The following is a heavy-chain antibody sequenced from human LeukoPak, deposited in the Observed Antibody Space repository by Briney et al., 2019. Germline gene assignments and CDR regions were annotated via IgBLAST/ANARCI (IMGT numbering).Heavy chain of an antibody. CDR2: ITRNGGAR. Sequence: GGSLRLSCVGSGFSFSEYAMYWVRHAPGKGLEYVSTITRNGGARDYGNSVAGRFTVSRDNSKSTLYLQMGSLRIEDTPVYYCARETVVDSSTSRDIKIKHEAFDIWGRGTVVTVSS. V-gene: IGHV3-64*01. CDR3: ARETVVDSSTSRDIKIKHEAFDI. J-gene: IGHJ3*02. D-gene: IGHD4-23*01. CDR1: GFSFSEYA.